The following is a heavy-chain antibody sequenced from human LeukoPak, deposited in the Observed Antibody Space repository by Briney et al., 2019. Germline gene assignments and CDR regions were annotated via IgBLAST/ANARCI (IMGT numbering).Heavy chain of an antibody. Sequence: GGSLRLSCAASGFIFSAYGMHWVRQAPGKGLEWVAFMSYDGSNKYYAGSVKGRFTISRDNSKNTLYLQMTSLRVEDTAVYYCAKGDSGYDFPPYYYYHMDVWGQGTTVTVSS. J-gene: IGHJ6*02. CDR1: GFIFSAYG. CDR3: AKGDSGYDFPPYYYYHMDV. V-gene: IGHV3-30*18. CDR2: MSYDGSNK. D-gene: IGHD5-12*01.